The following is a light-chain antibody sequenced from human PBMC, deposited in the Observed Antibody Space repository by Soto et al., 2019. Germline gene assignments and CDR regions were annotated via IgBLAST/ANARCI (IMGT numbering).Light chain of an antibody. CDR3: SSYTGSTNYV. V-gene: IGLV2-14*01. CDR1: ISDVGIYNY. CDR2: QVT. J-gene: IGLJ1*01. Sequence: AQPPSVSGSPGQSITISCTGTISDVGIYNYVSWYQQHPGKAPKLMIYQVTNRPSGVSNRFSGSKSGNTASLTISGLQAEDEADYYCSSYTGSTNYVFGTGTKVTVL.